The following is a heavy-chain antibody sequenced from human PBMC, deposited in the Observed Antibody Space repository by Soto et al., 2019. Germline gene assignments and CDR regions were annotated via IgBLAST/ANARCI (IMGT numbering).Heavy chain of an antibody. V-gene: IGHV1-24*01. J-gene: IGHJ6*02. CDR2: SDPEDGET. Sequence: ASVKVSCKVSGYSLTELSMHWVRQAPGKGLEWMGGSDPEDGETIYAQKFQGRVTMTEDTSTDTAYMELSSLRSEDTAVYYCATDPFYYDDTTGYYNMDVWGQGTTVTVSS. D-gene: IGHD3-22*01. CDR3: ATDPFYYDDTTGYYNMDV. CDR1: GYSLTELS.